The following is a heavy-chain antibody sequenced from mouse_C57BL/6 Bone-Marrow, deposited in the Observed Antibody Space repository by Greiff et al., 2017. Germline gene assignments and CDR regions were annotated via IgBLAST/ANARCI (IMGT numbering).Heavy chain of an antibody. V-gene: IGHV14-4*01. J-gene: IGHJ2*01. CDR3: TAESLITTDY. Sequence: VQLQQPGAGLVKPGASVKLSCKASGFTFTSYWMQWVKQRPEQGLEWIGWIDPESGDPASASKVPGKATKTADTSPNTAYLQLSSLASEDSAVYYCTAESLITTDYWGQGTTLTVSS. CDR1: GFTFTSYW. CDR2: IDPESGDP. D-gene: IGHD1-1*01.